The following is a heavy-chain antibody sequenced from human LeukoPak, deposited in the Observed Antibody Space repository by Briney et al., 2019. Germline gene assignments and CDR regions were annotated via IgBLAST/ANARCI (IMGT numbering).Heavy chain of an antibody. CDR3: ARARYCNTTSCFDY. J-gene: IGHJ4*02. CDR2: IKPNSGGT. Sequence: ASVKVSCKASGYIFTGYSMHWVRQAPGQGLEWMGWIKPNSGGTNYAQKFQGRVTMTRDTSISTAYMELSRLRSDDTAVYYCARARYCNTTSCFDYWGQGTLVTVSS. V-gene: IGHV1-2*02. D-gene: IGHD2-2*01. CDR1: GYIFTGYS.